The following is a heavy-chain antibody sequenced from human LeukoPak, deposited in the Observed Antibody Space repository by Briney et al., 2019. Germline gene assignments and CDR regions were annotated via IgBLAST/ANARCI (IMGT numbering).Heavy chain of an antibody. V-gene: IGHV4-34*01. CDR2: INHSGST. D-gene: IGHD2-2*01. CDR3: ARGPASIVVVPAGHYYYYMDV. Sequence: GSLRLSCAASGFTFSSYAMSWIRQPPGKGLEWIGEINHSGSTNYNPSLKSRVTISVDTSKNQFSLKLSSVTAADTAVYYCARGPASIVVVPAGHYYYYMDVWGKGTTVTVSS. J-gene: IGHJ6*03. CDR1: GFTFSSYA.